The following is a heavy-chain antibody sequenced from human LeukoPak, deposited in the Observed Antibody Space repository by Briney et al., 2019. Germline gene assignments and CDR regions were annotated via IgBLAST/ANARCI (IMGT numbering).Heavy chain of an antibody. CDR2: ISAYNGDT. V-gene: IGHV1-18*01. CDR1: GYTFTNYA. D-gene: IGHD3-10*01. J-gene: IGHJ4*02. Sequence: GASVKVSCKASGYTFTNYAISWVRQAPGQGLEWMGWISAYNGDTNYAQKLQGRVTMTTDTSTSTAYMELRSLRSDDTAVYYCARLRLLLWFGELSPYGYYFDYWSQGTLVTVSS. CDR3: ARLRLLLWFGELSPYGYYFDY.